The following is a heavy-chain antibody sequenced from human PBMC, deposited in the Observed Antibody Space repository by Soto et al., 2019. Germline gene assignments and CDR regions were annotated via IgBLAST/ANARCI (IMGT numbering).Heavy chain of an antibody. V-gene: IGHV4-61*01. CDR2: VHSSGIT. D-gene: IGHD4-4*01. CDR3: ARSNYNYFDS. CDR1: GGSVSNDNFY. J-gene: IGHJ5*01. Sequence: NPSETLPLTCTVSGGSVSNDNFYWSWIRQPPGRGLEWIGYVHSSGITNYNPSLKRRVTISVDTSKKQFSLKLSSVTAADTAVYYCARSNYNYFDSWGQGTLVTVSS.